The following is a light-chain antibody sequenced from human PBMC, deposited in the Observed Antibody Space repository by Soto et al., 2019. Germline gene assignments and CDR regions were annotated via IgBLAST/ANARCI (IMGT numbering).Light chain of an antibody. CDR2: KAS. Sequence: DIQMTQTPSTLSASVGDRVTITCRASQNIKRWLAWYQQRPGKAPNLLIHKASTLEVGVPSRFSGSASGTEFTLTISSLQHDDFAVYFCLQYNVYPLSFGGGTKVEIK. J-gene: IGKJ4*01. CDR3: LQYNVYPLS. CDR1: QNIKRW. V-gene: IGKV1-5*03.